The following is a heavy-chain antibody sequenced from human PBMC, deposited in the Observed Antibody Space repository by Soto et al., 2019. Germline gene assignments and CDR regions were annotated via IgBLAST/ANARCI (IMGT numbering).Heavy chain of an antibody. Sequence: QLQLQESGSGLVKPSQTLSLTCAVSGGSISSGGYSWSWIRQPPGKGLEWIGYIYHSGSTYYNPSLKSRVTISVDRSKNQFSLKLSSVTAADTAVYYCARTRNYGGNYYFDYWGQGTLVTVSS. CDR3: ARTRNYGGNYYFDY. CDR1: GGSISSGGYS. D-gene: IGHD4-17*01. V-gene: IGHV4-30-2*01. CDR2: IYHSGST. J-gene: IGHJ4*02.